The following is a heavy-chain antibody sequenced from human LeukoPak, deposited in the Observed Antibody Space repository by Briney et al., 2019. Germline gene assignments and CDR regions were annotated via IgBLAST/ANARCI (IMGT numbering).Heavy chain of an antibody. D-gene: IGHD1-26*01. CDR1: GYTFTSYG. CDR3: ASALGEVGANPRLGFDY. Sequence: ASVKVSCKASGYTFTSYGISWVRQAPGQGLEWMGWMNPNSGNTGYAQKLQGRVTMTTDTSTSTAYMELRSLRSDDTAVYYCASALGEVGANPRLGFDYWGQGTLVTVSS. CDR2: MNPNSGNT. V-gene: IGHV1-18*01. J-gene: IGHJ4*02.